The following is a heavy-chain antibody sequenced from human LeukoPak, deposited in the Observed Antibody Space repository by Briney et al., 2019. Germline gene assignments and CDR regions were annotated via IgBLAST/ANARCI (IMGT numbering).Heavy chain of an antibody. CDR3: ARGHYYYGSEYDY. CDR1: GYTFTSYG. Sequence: AAVKVTCMASGYTFTSYGIRWLRQAPGQGLEWMGWISAYNGNTNYAQKLQCRVTMTTDTSTSTAYMELRSLRSDDTAVYYCARGHYYYGSEYDYWGQGALVTVSS. CDR2: ISAYNGNT. V-gene: IGHV1-18*01. D-gene: IGHD3-10*01. J-gene: IGHJ4*02.